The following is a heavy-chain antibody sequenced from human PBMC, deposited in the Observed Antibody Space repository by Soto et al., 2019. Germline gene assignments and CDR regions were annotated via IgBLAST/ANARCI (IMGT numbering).Heavy chain of an antibody. CDR1: GGSISSGGYY. CDR2: IYYSGST. V-gene: IGHV4-31*03. Sequence: PLETLSLTCTVSGGSISSGGYYWSWIRQHPGKGLEWIGYIYYSGSTYYNPSLKSRVTISVDTSKNQFSLKLSSVTAADTAVYYCARGIGELADFDYWGQGTLVTVSS. J-gene: IGHJ4*02. D-gene: IGHD1-26*01. CDR3: ARGIGELADFDY.